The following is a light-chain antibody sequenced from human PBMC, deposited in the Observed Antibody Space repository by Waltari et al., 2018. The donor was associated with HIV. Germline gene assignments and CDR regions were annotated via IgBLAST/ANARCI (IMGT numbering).Light chain of an antibody. Sequence: QSALTQPASVSGSPGTSITIPCTGTCSDVGCYNLVSWYQQYPGKAPKLMISEVSKRPSGVSNRFSGSKSGNTASLTISGLQAEDEADYYCCSYAGSSTFVFGTGTKVTVL. V-gene: IGLV2-23*02. CDR2: EVS. CDR3: CSYAGSSTFV. J-gene: IGLJ1*01. CDR1: CSDVGCYNL.